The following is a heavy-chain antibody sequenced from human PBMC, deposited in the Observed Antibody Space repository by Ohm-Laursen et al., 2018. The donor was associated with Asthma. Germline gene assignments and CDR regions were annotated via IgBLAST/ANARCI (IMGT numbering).Heavy chain of an antibody. CDR2: IKEDGSEE. D-gene: IGHD4-11*01. J-gene: IGHJ6*02. CDR1: GLTFNSYW. Sequence: SLRLSCAASGLTFNSYWMTWVRQAPGKGPEWVANIKEDGSEESYLASVKGRFTISRDNAKNSLYLQMNSLRAEDTAVYYCARFGRDYRSHGMDVWGQGTTVTVSS. V-gene: IGHV3-7*05. CDR3: ARFGRDYRSHGMDV.